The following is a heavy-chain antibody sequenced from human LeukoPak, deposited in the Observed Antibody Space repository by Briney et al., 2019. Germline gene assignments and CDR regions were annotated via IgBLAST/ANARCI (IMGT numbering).Heavy chain of an antibody. CDR1: GGSFSGYY. D-gene: IGHD6-13*01. Sequence: SETLSLTCAVCGGSFSGYYWSWIRQPRGKGLEWIGEINHSGSTNYNPSLKSRVTISIDTSKSQFSLKLSSVAAADTAVYYCARGRQPSTLKNYFYYYMDVWGKGTTVTVSS. CDR3: ARGRQPSTLKNYFYYYMDV. V-gene: IGHV4-34*01. J-gene: IGHJ6*03. CDR2: INHSGST.